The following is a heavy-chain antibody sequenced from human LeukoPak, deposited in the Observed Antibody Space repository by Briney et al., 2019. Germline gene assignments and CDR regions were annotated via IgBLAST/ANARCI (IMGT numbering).Heavy chain of an antibody. CDR1: GFTFSSYW. Sequence: PGGSLRLSCAASGFTFSSYWMHWVRHVPGMGLVWVSRINRDGRSTSYADSVKGRFTISRDSAKNTLYLQMNSLTAEDTAVYYCAKSDDFWSGLDYWGQGTLVTVSS. D-gene: IGHD3-3*01. CDR3: AKSDDFWSGLDY. J-gene: IGHJ4*02. CDR2: INRDGRST. V-gene: IGHV3-74*01.